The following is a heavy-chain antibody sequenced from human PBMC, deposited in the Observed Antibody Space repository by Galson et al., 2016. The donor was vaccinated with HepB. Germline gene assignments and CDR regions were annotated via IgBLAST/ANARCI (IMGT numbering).Heavy chain of an antibody. Sequence: SLRLSCAASGFTFSGHGMHWVRQAPGKGLEWVALIWYDGSKKSKADSVKGRFTISRDNFEDTLYLHMDSLRVEDTAIYYGAREQFWGCYCDLSWYFDLWGRGTLVTVSS. CDR1: GFTFSGHG. CDR3: AREQFWGCYCDLSWYFDL. J-gene: IGHJ2*01. CDR2: IWYDGSKK. D-gene: IGHD3-3*02. V-gene: IGHV3-33*01.